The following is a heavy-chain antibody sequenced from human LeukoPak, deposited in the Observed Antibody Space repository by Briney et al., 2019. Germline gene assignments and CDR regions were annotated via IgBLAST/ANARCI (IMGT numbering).Heavy chain of an antibody. Sequence: GGSLRLSCAASGFTFRSYGMHWVRRAPGKGLEWVAVVSYDDSRKYYADSVKGRFTISRDNSNNVVYLQMNSLRPEDTAVYYCARDRDAGYNSGWNPFDYWGQGMLVTVSS. V-gene: IGHV3-30*03. D-gene: IGHD6-19*01. CDR2: VSYDDSRK. CDR1: GFTFRSYG. J-gene: IGHJ4*02. CDR3: ARDRDAGYNSGWNPFDY.